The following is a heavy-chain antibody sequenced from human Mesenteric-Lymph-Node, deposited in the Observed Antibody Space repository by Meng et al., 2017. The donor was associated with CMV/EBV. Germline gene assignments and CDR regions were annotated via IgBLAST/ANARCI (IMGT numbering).Heavy chain of an antibody. V-gene: IGHV5-10-1*01. CDR2: IDPSDSYT. CDR3: ARHCGGDCSPDY. J-gene: IGHJ4*02. D-gene: IGHD2-21*02. CDR1: GYSFTRYW. Sequence: CKGSGYSFTRYWISWVRQMPGQGLEWMGRIDPSDSYTNYSPAFLGRVTISADNDITTAYLQWSSLNVSDTAMYYCARHCGGDCSPDYWGQGTLVTVSS.